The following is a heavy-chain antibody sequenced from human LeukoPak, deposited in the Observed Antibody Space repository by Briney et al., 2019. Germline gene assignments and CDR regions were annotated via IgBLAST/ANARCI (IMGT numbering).Heavy chain of an antibody. Sequence: PGGSLRLSCAASGFNFRDHWMDWVRQAPGKGLEWVGHIKTDGSETYYLDSLRGRFSISRDNSKNTLYLQMNSLRAEDTAVYFCATPLYWGQGTLVTVSS. J-gene: IGHJ4*02. CDR1: GFNFRDHW. V-gene: IGHV3-7*03. CDR3: ATPLY. CDR2: IKTDGSET.